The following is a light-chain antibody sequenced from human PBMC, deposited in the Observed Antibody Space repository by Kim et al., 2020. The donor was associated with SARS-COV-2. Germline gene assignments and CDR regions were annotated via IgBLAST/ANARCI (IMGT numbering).Light chain of an antibody. CDR2: AAF. J-gene: IGKJ1*01. CDR3: QQSYTSPRT. Sequence: DIQMTQSPSSLSASLGDRVTITCRASQSLSNYLNWYQQKPGKAPKVLIYAAFNLQSGVPSRFSGSGSGTDFTLTISSLQPEDVATYYCQQSYTSPRTFGQGTKVDIK. CDR1: QSLSNY. V-gene: IGKV1-39*01.